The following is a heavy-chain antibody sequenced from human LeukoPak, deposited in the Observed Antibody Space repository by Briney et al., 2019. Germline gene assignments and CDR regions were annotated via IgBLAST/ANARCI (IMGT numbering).Heavy chain of an antibody. J-gene: IGHJ5*02. Sequence: SQTLSLPCAISGDSVSIRSAACNWIRQSPSRGLEWLGRTYYRSKWYNDYAVSVESRITINPDTSKNQFSLQLNSVTPEDTAVYYCARGSQSSRWFDPWGQGTLVTVSS. CDR1: GDSVSIRSAA. D-gene: IGHD6-6*01. V-gene: IGHV6-1*01. CDR2: TYYRSKWYN. CDR3: ARGSQSSRWFDP.